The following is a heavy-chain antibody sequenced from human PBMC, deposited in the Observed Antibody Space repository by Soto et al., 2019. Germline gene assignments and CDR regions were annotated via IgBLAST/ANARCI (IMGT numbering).Heavy chain of an antibody. D-gene: IGHD5-18*01. CDR3: SRAVGGFTYGYPDY. CDR2: IYWNDDQ. J-gene: IGHJ4*02. CDR1: GFSLNTGGVG. V-gene: IGHV2-5*01. Sequence: SGPTLVNPTQTLTLTCTFSGFSLNTGGVGVGWIRQPPGEALEWLALIYWNDDQRYSPSLKSRLTITKDTSRNQVVLTMTNVEPVDTATYFCSRAVGGFTYGYPDYWGQGTLVTVSS.